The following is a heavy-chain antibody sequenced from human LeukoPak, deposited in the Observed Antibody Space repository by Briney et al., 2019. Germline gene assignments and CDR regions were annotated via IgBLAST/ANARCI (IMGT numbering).Heavy chain of an antibody. J-gene: IGHJ4*02. CDR1: GGTFSSYA. V-gene: IGHV1-69*04. CDR3: ARAVVGNSNQIDY. Sequence: ASVKVSCKASGGTFSSYAISWVRQAPGQGLEWMGRIIPILGIANYAQKFQGRVTITADKSTSTAYMELSSLRSEDTAVYYCARAVVGNSNQIDYWGQGTLVTVSS. D-gene: IGHD2-15*01. CDR2: IIPILGIA.